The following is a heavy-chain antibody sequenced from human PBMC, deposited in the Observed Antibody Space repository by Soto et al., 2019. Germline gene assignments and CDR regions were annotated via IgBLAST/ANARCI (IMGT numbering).Heavy chain of an antibody. J-gene: IGHJ4*02. CDR2: IYYSGST. CDR1: GGSISSGDYY. Sequence: SETLSLTCTVSGGSISSGDYYWSWVRQPPGKGLEWIGYIYYSGSTYYNPSLKSRVTISVDTSKNQFSLKLSSVTAADTAVYYCARKEMATISFDYWGQGTLVTVSS. V-gene: IGHV4-30-4*01. D-gene: IGHD5-12*01. CDR3: ARKEMATISFDY.